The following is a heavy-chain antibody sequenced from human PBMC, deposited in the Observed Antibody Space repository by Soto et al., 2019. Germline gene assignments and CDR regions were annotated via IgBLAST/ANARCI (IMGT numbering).Heavy chain of an antibody. CDR1: GGSISSYY. CDR2: IYYSGST. V-gene: IGHV4-59*08. CDR3: ARLRPGSGDYRY. J-gene: IGHJ4*02. D-gene: IGHD2-21*02. Sequence: ETLSLTCTVSGGSISSYYWSWIRQPPGKGLEWIGYIYYSGSTNYNPSLKSRVTISVDTSKNQFSLKLSSVTAADTAVYYCARLRPGSGDYRYWGQGTLVTVSS.